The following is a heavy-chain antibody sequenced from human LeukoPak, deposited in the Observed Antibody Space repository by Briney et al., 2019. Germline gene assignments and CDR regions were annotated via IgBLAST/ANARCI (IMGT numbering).Heavy chain of an antibody. D-gene: IGHD3-3*01. Sequence: SKTLSLTCTVSGGSISTKNSWSWVRQPPGKGLECIGEINHSGNTNYNPSLKSRVTISVDKSKNQFSLKLSSVTAADTAVYYCARDGPEWLSSRWGQGTLVTVSS. CDR2: INHSGNT. V-gene: IGHV4-4*02. CDR3: ARDGPEWLSSR. CDR1: GGSISTKNS. J-gene: IGHJ4*02.